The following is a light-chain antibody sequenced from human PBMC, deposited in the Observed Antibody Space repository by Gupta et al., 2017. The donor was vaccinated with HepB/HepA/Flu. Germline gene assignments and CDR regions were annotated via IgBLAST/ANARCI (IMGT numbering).Light chain of an antibody. CDR1: TSDVGAYNY. CDR3: CSYAGNSYV. CDR2: SVN. V-gene: IGLV2-11*01. Sequence: QSALTQPRSVSGSPGQSVTISCHGTTSDVGAYNYFSWYQQHPGKAPKLMVYSVNYRPSGVPDRFSGSKSANTAFLTISGLQPEDEADYYCCSYAGNSYVFGVGTQVTVL. J-gene: IGLJ1*01.